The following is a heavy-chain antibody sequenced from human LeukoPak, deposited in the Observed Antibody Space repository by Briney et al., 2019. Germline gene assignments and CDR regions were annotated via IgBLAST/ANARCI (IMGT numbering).Heavy chain of an antibody. D-gene: IGHD3-10*01. CDR1: GFTFSSYA. V-gene: IGHV3-23*01. CDR2: ISGSGGST. J-gene: IGHJ6*04. Sequence: GGSLRLSCAASGFTFSSYAVSWVRQAPGKGLEWVSAISGSGGSTYYVDSGRGRFTISRDNSKNTLYLQMNPLRAEDTAVYYCAKGLNEFLWFGLYYYYAMDVWGKGTTVTVSS. CDR3: AKGLNEFLWFGLYYYYAMDV.